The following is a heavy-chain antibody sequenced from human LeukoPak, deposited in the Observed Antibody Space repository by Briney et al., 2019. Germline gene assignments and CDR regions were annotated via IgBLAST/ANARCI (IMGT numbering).Heavy chain of an antibody. J-gene: IGHJ4*02. CDR1: GFTFSSYW. CDR3: ARAKSGDRNIMITFGGVIDY. CDR2: IISDGSST. V-gene: IGHV3-74*01. Sequence: PGGSLRLSCAASGFTFSSYWMHWVRQAPGKGLVWVSRIISDGSSTSYADSVKGRFTISRDNAKNTLYLQMNSLRAEDTAVYYCARAKSGDRNIMITFGGVIDYWGQGTLVTVSS. D-gene: IGHD3-16*02.